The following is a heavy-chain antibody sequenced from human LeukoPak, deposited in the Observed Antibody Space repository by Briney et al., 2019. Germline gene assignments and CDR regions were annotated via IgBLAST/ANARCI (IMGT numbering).Heavy chain of an antibody. J-gene: IGHJ4*02. CDR1: GGSISSYY. CDR3: ARRARLRYFDY. Sequence: SETLSLTCTVSGGSISSYYWGWIRQPPGKGLEWIGSIYYSGSTYYNPSLKSRVTISVDTSKNQFSLKLSSVTAADTAVYYCARRARLRYFDYWGQGTLVTVSS. V-gene: IGHV4-39*01. CDR2: IYYSGST. D-gene: IGHD2-8*01.